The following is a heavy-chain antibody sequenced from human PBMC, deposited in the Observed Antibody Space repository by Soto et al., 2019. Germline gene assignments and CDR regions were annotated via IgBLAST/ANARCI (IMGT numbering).Heavy chain of an antibody. Sequence: EVQLVESGGGLVKPGGSLRLSCAASGFTFNRFTMHWVRQAPGKGPEWVSCISASGSSIFYTDSMKGRFTISRDNAKSSLYLQIDRLTVEDTAVYYCARGAEGQRSSWYFFDSWGQGTLVTVSS. V-gene: IGHV3-21*01. J-gene: IGHJ4*02. CDR1: GFTFNRFT. D-gene: IGHD6-13*01. CDR2: ISASGSSI. CDR3: ARGAEGQRSSWYFFDS.